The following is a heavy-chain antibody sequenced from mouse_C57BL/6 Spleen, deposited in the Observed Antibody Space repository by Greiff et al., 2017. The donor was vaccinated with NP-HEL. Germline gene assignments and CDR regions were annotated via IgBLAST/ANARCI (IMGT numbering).Heavy chain of an antibody. CDR2: IYPGSGST. D-gene: IGHD1-1*01. CDR1: GYTFTSYW. CDR3: ARWHYGSSGDYAMDY. Sequence: QVQLQQPGAELVKPGASVKMSCKASGYTFTSYWITWVKQRPGQGLEWIGDIYPGSGSTNYNEKFKSKATLTVDTSSSTAYMQLSSLTSEDSAVYYCARWHYGSSGDYAMDYWGQGTSVTVSS. V-gene: IGHV1-55*01. J-gene: IGHJ4*01.